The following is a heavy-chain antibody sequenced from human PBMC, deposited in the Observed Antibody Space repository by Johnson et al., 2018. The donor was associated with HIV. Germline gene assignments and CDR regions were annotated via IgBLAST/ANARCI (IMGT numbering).Heavy chain of an antibody. D-gene: IGHD1-1*01. CDR3: TTDPWWNGYHAFDV. J-gene: IGHJ3*01. V-gene: IGHV3-30*03. CDR1: GFTFSSYG. CDR2: ISYDGSNK. Sequence: QMQLLESGGGMVQPGRSLRLSCAASGFTFSSYGMHWVRQAPGKGLEWVAVISYDGSNKYYADSVKGRFTISRDNSKNTLYLQMKSLRAEDTAVYYCTTDPWWNGYHAFDVWGQGTMVTVSS.